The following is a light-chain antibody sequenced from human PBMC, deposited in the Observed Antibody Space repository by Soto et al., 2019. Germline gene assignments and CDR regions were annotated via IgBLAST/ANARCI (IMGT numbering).Light chain of an antibody. CDR2: GAS. CDR1: QSVSSY. CDR3: QQYVSSSRT. J-gene: IGKJ1*01. V-gene: IGKV3-20*01. Sequence: EIVLTQSPGTLSLSPGERATLSCRASQSVSSYLAWYQQKPGQAPRLLIYGASSRATGIPDRFSGSGSGTAFSLPISRLEPKDFAVYYCQQYVSSSRTFGQGTKVEIK.